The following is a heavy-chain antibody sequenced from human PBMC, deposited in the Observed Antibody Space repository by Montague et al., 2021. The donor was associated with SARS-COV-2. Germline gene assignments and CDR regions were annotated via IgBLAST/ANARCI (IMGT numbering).Heavy chain of an antibody. CDR1: GGSISSSNW. V-gene: IGHV4/OR15-8*01. CDR3: ASRRGHDLLSTLEWGFDP. J-gene: IGHJ5*02. CDR2: IFNSGSL. Sequence: SETLSLTCAVSGGSISSSNWCWWVRHPPGEDLEWSGEIFNSGSLNYNPSFYSRVTISVAKFSNHFSLQLTFVTAAATAVYYCASRRGHDLLSTLEWGFDPWGQGTLVTVSS. D-gene: IGHD3-3*01.